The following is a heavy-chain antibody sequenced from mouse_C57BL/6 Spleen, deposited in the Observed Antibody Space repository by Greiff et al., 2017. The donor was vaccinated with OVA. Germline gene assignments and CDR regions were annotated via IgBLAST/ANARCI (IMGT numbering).Heavy chain of an antibody. CDR2: ISYDGSN. J-gene: IGHJ3*01. CDR1: GYSITSGYY. Sequence: EVKLVESGPGLVKPSQSLSLTCSVTGYSITSGYYWNWIRQFPGNKLEWMGYISYDGSNNYNPSLKNRISITRDTSKNQFFLKLNSVTTEDTATYYCAFYYYGSRRAWFAYWGQGTLVTVSA. CDR3: AFYYYGSRRAWFAY. D-gene: IGHD1-1*01. V-gene: IGHV3-6*01.